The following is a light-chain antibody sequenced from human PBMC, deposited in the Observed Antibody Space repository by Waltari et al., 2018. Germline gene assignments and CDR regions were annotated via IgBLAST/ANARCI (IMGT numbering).Light chain of an antibody. Sequence: TISCTGTSSDVGGYNYVSWYQQPPGKAPKLMIYDVSNRPSGVSNRSSGSKSGNTASLTISGLQAEDEADYYCSSYTSSSTVVFGGGTKLTVL. CDR3: SSYTSSSTVV. V-gene: IGLV2-14*03. CDR1: SSDVGGYNY. J-gene: IGLJ2*01. CDR2: DVS.